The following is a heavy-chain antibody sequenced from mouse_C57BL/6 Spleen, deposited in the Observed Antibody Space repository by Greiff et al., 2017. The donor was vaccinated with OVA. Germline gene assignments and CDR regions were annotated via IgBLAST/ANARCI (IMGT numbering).Heavy chain of an antibody. Sequence: DVKLQESGGGLVKPGGSLKLSCAASGFTFSSYAMSWVRQTPEKRLEWVATISDGGSYTYYPANVKGRFTISRDNAKNNLYLQMSHLKSEDTAMYYCARPWDAWFGYWGQGTLVTVSA. CDR1: GFTFSSYA. CDR3: ARPWDAWFGY. J-gene: IGHJ3*01. D-gene: IGHD4-1*01. V-gene: IGHV5-4*03. CDR2: ISDGGSYT.